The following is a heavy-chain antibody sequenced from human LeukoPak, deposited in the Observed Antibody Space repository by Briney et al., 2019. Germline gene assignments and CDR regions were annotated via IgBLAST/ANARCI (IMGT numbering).Heavy chain of an antibody. CDR1: GGSISSSSYY. Sequence: SETLSLTCTVSGGSISSSSYYWGWIRQPPGKGLEWIGGIYYSGSTYYNPSLKSRVTISVDTSKNQFSLKLSSVTAADTAVYYCARRARGSSWEYWGQGTLVTVSS. CDR2: IYYSGST. CDR3: ARRARGSSWEY. D-gene: IGHD6-13*01. V-gene: IGHV4-39*01. J-gene: IGHJ4*02.